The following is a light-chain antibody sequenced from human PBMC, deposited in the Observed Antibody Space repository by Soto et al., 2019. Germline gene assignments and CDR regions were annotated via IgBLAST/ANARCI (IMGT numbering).Light chain of an antibody. CDR3: QQSYSTPPVT. J-gene: IGKJ4*01. V-gene: IGKV1-39*01. Sequence: DIQMTQSPSSLSASVGDRVTITCRASQSISSYLNWYQQKPGKAPKLLIYAASSLQSGVPSRFSGSGSGTDFTLTISSLLPEDFATYYCQQSYSTPPVTFGGGTKVEIK. CDR2: AAS. CDR1: QSISSY.